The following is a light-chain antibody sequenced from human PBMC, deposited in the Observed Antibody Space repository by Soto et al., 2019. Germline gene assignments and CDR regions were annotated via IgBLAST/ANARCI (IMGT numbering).Light chain of an antibody. CDR2: GNS. V-gene: IGLV1-40*01. CDR3: QSYDSSLSGVV. CDR1: SSNIGAGYD. J-gene: IGLJ2*01. Sequence: QSVLTQPHSVSGAPGQRVTISCTGSSSNIGAGYDVHWYQQLPGTAPKLLIYGNSNRPSGVPDRFSGSKSGTSASLAITGLQAEDEADYYCQSYDSSLSGVVFGGVTKLTVL.